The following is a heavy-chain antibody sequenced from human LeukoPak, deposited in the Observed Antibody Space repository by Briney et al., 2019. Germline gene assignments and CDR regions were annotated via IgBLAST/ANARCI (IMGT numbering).Heavy chain of an antibody. J-gene: IGHJ4*02. CDR1: GGSFSGYY. V-gene: IGHV4-4*07. CDR2: IYTSGST. D-gene: IGHD3-9*01. Sequence: SETLSLTCAVYGGSFSGYYWSWIRQPAGKGLEWIGRIYTSGSTNYNPSLKSRVTISVDTSKNQFSLKLSSVTAADTAVYYCAREYGRYDILTGYYHFDYWGQGTLVTVSS. CDR3: AREYGRYDILTGYYHFDY.